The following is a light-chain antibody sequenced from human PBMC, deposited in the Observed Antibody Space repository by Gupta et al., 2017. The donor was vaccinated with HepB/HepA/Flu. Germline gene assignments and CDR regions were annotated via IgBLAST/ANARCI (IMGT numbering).Light chain of an antibody. CDR3: CSYTGRNTVV. V-gene: IGLV2-23*02. J-gene: IGLJ2*01. Sequence: QSALTQSASVSGSPGQSVTISCTGTSSDIGSYSLVSWYQQHPGKAPKVMIYEVNKRPSGVSNRFSGSKSGNTASLTISGLRTEDEADYYCCSYTGRNTVVFGGGTKLTVL. CDR1: SSDIGSYSL. CDR2: EVN.